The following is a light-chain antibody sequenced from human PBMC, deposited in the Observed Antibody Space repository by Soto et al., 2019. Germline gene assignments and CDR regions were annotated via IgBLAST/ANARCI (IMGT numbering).Light chain of an antibody. CDR1: SSDVGGYDY. Sequence: QSVLTQPPSASGTPGQRVTISCSGSSSDVGGYDYVSWYQQHPGKAPKLMIYEVTKRPSGVPDRFSGSKSGNTASLTVSGLQAEDDADYYCASYGGNNNFVFGSGTKVTVL. CDR2: EVT. V-gene: IGLV2-8*01. J-gene: IGLJ1*01. CDR3: ASYGGNNNFV.